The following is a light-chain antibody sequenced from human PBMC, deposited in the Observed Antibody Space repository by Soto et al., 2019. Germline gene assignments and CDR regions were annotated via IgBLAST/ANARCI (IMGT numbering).Light chain of an antibody. CDR3: QQSYSTPPYT. V-gene: IGKV1-39*01. CDR1: QSITTW. Sequence: DIEMTQSPSPLSASVGDRVTITCRASQSITTWLAWYQQKPGKAPKLLIFAAYNLQSGVPSRFSGSGSGTDFTLTISSLQPEDFATYYCQQSYSTPPYTFGQGTKLDMK. CDR2: AAY. J-gene: IGKJ2*01.